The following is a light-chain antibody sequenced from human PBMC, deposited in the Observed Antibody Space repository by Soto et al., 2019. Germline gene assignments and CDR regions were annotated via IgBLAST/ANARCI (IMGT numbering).Light chain of an antibody. Sequence: VLTQSPATLCLSPGQRATLSCRASRSVSSYLAWYQQKPGQAPRLVIYDATNRAPDIPSRFIGSGSGTAFTLTINGLEPEDSAVYYCQQRYNWPPYTFGQGTKVEIK. CDR2: DAT. CDR1: RSVSSY. J-gene: IGKJ2*01. V-gene: IGKV3-11*01. CDR3: QQRYNWPPYT.